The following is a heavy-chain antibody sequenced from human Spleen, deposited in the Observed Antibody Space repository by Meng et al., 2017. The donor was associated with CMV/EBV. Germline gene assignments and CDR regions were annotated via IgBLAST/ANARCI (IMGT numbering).Heavy chain of an antibody. D-gene: IGHD6-6*01. J-gene: IGHJ3*02. Sequence: SQTLSLTCAISGDSVSSDSVSWNWIRQSPSSGLEWLGRTYYRSKWYNDYAVSVKSRITINPDTSKNQFSLQLNSVTPEDTAVYYCARDDWLAARRAFDIWGQGTMVTVSS. CDR1: GDSVSSDSVS. CDR3: ARDDWLAARRAFDI. CDR2: TYYRSKWYN. V-gene: IGHV6-1*01.